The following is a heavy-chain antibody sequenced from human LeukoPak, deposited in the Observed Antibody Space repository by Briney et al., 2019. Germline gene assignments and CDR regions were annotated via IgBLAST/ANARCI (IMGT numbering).Heavy chain of an antibody. V-gene: IGHV3-23*01. CDR3: AKDPRITFVRGVQWIFDY. J-gene: IGHJ4*02. CDR2: ISGSGGST. Sequence: PGGSLRLSCAASGFTFSRYAMSWVRQAPGKGLEWVSAISGSGGSTYYADSVKGRFTISRDNSKNTLYLQMNSLRAEDTAVYYCAKDPRITFVRGVQWIFDYWGQGTLVTVSS. D-gene: IGHD3-10*01. CDR1: GFTFSRYA.